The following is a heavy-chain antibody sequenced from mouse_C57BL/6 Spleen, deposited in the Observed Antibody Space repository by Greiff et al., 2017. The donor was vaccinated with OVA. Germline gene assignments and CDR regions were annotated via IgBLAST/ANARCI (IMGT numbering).Heavy chain of an antibody. V-gene: IGHV5-16*01. CDR3: ARELYYGSSFDY. J-gene: IGHJ2*01. D-gene: IGHD1-1*01. CDR2: INYDGSST. CDR1: GFTFSDYY. Sequence: EVKLVESEGGLVQPGSSMKLSCTASGFTFSDYYMAWVRQVPEKGLEWVANINYDGSSTYYLDSLKSRFIISRDNAKNILYLQMSSLKSEDTATYYCARELYYGSSFDYWGQGTTLTVSS.